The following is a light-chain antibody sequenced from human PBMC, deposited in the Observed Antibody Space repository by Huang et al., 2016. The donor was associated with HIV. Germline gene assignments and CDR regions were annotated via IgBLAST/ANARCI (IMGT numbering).Light chain of an antibody. Sequence: DIQLTQSPSSLSASLGDRITITCRASQGISGYLNWYHQKPGKAPHLLIFSASTLQTGVPSRFSGDGSGTDFTLIVSALQPEDFGTYYCQQSYSIPPTFGQGTTVEI. CDR2: SAS. V-gene: IGKV1-39*01. CDR1: QGISGY. CDR3: QQSYSIPPT. J-gene: IGKJ1*01.